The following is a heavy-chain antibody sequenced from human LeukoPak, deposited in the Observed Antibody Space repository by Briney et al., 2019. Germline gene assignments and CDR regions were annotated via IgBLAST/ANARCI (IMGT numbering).Heavy chain of an antibody. CDR3: HASSGYDRSFDY. CDR1: GGSFSGYY. J-gene: IGHJ4*02. CDR2: IYYSGST. D-gene: IGHD5-12*01. Sequence: SETLSLTCAVYGGSFSGYYWSWIRQPPGKGLEWIGYIYYSGSTNYNPSLKSRVTISVDTSKNQFSLKLSSVTAADTAVYYCHASSGYDRSFDYWGQGTLVTVSS. V-gene: IGHV4-59*01.